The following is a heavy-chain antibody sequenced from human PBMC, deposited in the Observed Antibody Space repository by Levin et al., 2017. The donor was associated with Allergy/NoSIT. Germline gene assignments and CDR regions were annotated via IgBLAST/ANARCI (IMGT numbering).Heavy chain of an antibody. CDR2: IKYDGTET. V-gene: IGHV3-7*01. D-gene: IGHD1-1*01. CDR3: ATYNWNNGREFDY. CDR1: GFILSDYW. J-gene: IGHJ4*02. Sequence: SSETLSLTCAASGFILSDYWMTWVRQAPGKGLEWVANIKYDGTETYYVDSVKGRFTISRDNAKSSLYLQMNSLRAEDTAVYYCATYNWNNGREFDYWGQGTLVTVSS.